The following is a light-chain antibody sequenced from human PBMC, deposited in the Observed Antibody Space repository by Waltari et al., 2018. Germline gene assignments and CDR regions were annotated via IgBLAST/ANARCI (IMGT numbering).Light chain of an antibody. Sequence: DIQMTQSPSSLSASVGDRVTITCRASQGISNYLAWFQQKPGKPPKSLIYAASNLQSGVPSNFSGSASGTEFTLTISSLQPEDFATYYCQQYNSYPLTFGGGTKVEIK. J-gene: IGKJ4*01. CDR2: AAS. CDR3: QQYNSYPLT. CDR1: QGISNY. V-gene: IGKV1-16*02.